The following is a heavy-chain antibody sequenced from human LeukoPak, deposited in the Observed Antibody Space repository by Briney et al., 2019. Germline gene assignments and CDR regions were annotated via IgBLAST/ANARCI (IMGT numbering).Heavy chain of an antibody. CDR1: GFTFNSYA. D-gene: IGHD1-1*01. J-gene: IGHJ6*03. CDR2: ISDSGGST. Sequence: GGSLRLSCAASGFTFNSYAMNWVRRAPGKGLEWVSVISDSGGSTYYTDSVKGRFTISRDNSKNTLYLQMNSLRAEDTAIYYCARSPHNWNGEDYYYYMDVWGKGTTVTVSS. CDR3: ARSPHNWNGEDYYYYMDV. V-gene: IGHV3-23*01.